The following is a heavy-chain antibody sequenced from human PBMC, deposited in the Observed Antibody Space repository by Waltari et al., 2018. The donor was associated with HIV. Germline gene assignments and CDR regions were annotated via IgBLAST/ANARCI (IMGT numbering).Heavy chain of an antibody. V-gene: IGHV3-7*01. CDR2: IKQDGSAK. D-gene: IGHD6-19*01. Sequence: EVQLVESGGGLVQPGGSLRLSCAASGFTFSYYWMSWVRQARGKGVEGVANIKQDGSAKSYVDSVKGRFTISRDNAKNSLYLQMNSLRAEDTAMYYCARDGPYSSGWYGSDYWGQGTLVTVSS. CDR3: ARDGPYSSGWYGSDY. J-gene: IGHJ4*02. CDR1: GFTFSYYW.